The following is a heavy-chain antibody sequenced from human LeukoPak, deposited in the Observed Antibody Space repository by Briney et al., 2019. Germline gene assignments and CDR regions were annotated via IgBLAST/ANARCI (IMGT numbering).Heavy chain of an antibody. Sequence: SETLSLTCTGSGGSISSYYWSWIRQPGWKGLEWIGRIYTSGSTNYNPSLKSRVTMSVDTSKNQFSLKLSSVTAADTAVYYCARAPQGVAAANYFDYWGQGTLVTVSS. CDR2: IYTSGST. CDR3: ARAPQGVAAANYFDY. V-gene: IGHV4-4*07. D-gene: IGHD2-15*01. CDR1: GGSISSYY. J-gene: IGHJ4*02.